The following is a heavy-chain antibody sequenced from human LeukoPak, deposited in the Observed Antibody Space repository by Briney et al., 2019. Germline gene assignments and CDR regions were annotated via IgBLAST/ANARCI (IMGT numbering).Heavy chain of an antibody. J-gene: IGHJ5*02. Sequence: GGSLRLSCSASGFTFSTSPMHWVRQAPGKGLEYVSAIGSTGGDTYYADSVKGRFAISRDNSKNTVYLQMSSLRPEDTAIYYCKSSPTSRIDPWGQGTLVTVSS. CDR1: GFTFSTSP. CDR2: IGSTGGDT. CDR3: KSSPTSRIDP. D-gene: IGHD6-13*01. V-gene: IGHV3-64D*09.